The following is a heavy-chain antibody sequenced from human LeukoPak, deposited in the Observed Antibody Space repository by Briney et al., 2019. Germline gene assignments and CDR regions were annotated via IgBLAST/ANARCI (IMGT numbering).Heavy chain of an antibody. D-gene: IGHD2-15*01. CDR1: GGSISSSSYY. Sequence: SETLSLTCTVSGGSISSSSYYWGWIRQPPGKGLEWIGSIYYRGSTYYNPSLKSRVTISVDTSKNQFSLKLSSVTAADTAVYYCARGYCSGGSCYSYYYYNYMDVWGKGTTVTVSS. J-gene: IGHJ6*03. CDR3: ARGYCSGGSCYSYYYYNYMDV. V-gene: IGHV4-39*07. CDR2: IYYRGST.